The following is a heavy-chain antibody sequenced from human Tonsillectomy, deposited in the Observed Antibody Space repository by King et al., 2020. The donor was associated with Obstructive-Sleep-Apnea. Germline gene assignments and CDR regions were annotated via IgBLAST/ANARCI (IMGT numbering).Heavy chain of an antibody. D-gene: IGHD3-10*01. CDR2: IGTAGDT. Sequence: VQLVESGGGLVQPGGSLRLSCAASGFTFSSYDMHWVRQATGKGLEWVSAIGTAGDTYYPGSVKGRFTISRENAKNSLYLQMNSLGAGDTAVYYCARGAMEFGGFYYGMDVWGQGTTVTVSS. CDR3: ARGAMEFGGFYYGMDV. CDR1: GFTFSSYD. V-gene: IGHV3-13*01. J-gene: IGHJ6*02.